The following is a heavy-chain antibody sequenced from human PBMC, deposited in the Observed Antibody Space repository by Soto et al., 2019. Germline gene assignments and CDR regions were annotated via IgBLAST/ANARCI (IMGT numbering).Heavy chain of an antibody. Sequence: PGGSLRLSCAASGFAFSSYAMLWVRQAPGKGLEWVAVISYDGSNKYYADSVKGRFTISRDNSKNTLYLQMNSLRAEDTAVYYCARDLSGSGDWGQGTLVTVSS. D-gene: IGHD3-10*01. CDR3: ARDLSGSGD. CDR1: GFAFSSYA. J-gene: IGHJ4*02. CDR2: ISYDGSNK. V-gene: IGHV3-30-3*01.